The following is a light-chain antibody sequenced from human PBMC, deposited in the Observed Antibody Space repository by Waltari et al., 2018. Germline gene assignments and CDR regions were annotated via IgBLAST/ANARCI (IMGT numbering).Light chain of an antibody. CDR2: GAA. CDR3: QQYNNWPPLT. V-gene: IGKV3-15*01. Sequence: EIVMTQSPATLSVSTGESATPSCRASQSVSSNLAWYQQKPGQAPRLLIYGAATRATGIPARFSGSGSGTEFTLTISSMQSEDFAVYYCQQYNNWPPLTFGGGTKVEIK. CDR1: QSVSSN. J-gene: IGKJ4*01.